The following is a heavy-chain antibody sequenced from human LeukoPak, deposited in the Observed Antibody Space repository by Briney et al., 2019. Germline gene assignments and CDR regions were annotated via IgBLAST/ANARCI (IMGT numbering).Heavy chain of an antibody. D-gene: IGHD3-3*01. CDR2: ITWNSATT. J-gene: IGHJ4*02. CDR3: AKGRGFFEGACFDY. Sequence: PGGSLRLSCATSGFTFDDYAMHWVRQAPGKGLEWVSGITWNSATTVYADSVKGRFTISRDNAKNSVYLQMNSLRAEDTALYYCAKGRGFFEGACFDYWGRGTLVTVSS. CDR1: GFTFDDYA. V-gene: IGHV3-9*01.